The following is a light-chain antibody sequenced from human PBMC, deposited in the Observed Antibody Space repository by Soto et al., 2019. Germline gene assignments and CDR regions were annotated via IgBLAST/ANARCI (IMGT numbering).Light chain of an antibody. V-gene: IGLV2-8*01. CDR3: SSFAGNNTLV. CDR1: SSDVGGYNY. CDR2: EVS. J-gene: IGLJ2*01. Sequence: QSALTQPHSASGSPGQSVTISCTGTSSDVGGYNYVSWYQQHPGKAPKLMISEVSKRPSGVPDRVSGSKSGNTASLTVSWLQSEDEADYYCSSFAGNNTLVFGGGTKLTVL.